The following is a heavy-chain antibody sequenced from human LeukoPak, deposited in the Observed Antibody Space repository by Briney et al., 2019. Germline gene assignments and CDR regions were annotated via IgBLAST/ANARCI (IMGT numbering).Heavy chain of an antibody. CDR3: AKGKQQYFDY. CDR1: GFTFSTYA. V-gene: IGHV3-23*01. Sequence: PGGSLRLSCAASGFTFSTYAMAWVRQAPGKGLEWVSAISGGVGSTYYADSVEGRFTISRDNSKSTLYLQMNSLRAEDTAVYYCAKGKQQYFDYWGQGTLVTVSS. J-gene: IGHJ4*02. CDR2: ISGGVGST. D-gene: IGHD6-13*01.